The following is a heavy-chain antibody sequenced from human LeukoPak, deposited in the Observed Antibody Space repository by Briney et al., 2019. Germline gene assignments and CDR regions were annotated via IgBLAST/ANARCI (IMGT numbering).Heavy chain of an antibody. CDR2: IYYSGST. CDR1: GGSISSHY. V-gene: IGHV4-59*11. Sequence: PSETLSLTCTVSGGSISSHYWSWIRQPPGKGLEWIGYIYYSGSTNYNPSLKSRVTISVDTSKNQFSLKLSSVTAADTAVYYCARGGYDFWSGYSLGYMDVWGKGTTVTVSS. J-gene: IGHJ6*03. D-gene: IGHD3-3*01. CDR3: ARGGYDFWSGYSLGYMDV.